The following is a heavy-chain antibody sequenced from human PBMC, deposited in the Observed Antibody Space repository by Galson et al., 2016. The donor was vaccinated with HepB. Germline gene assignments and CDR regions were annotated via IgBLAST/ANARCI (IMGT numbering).Heavy chain of an antibody. Sequence: SLRLSCAASGFTFSSYWMTWVRQAPGKGLEWVANIKQDGSEKNYVDSVKGRFTISRDNAKNLVYLQMNSLRAEDTAMYYCASAPAATESDYWGQGTLVTVSP. D-gene: IGHD6-25*01. J-gene: IGHJ4*02. CDR3: ASAPAATESDY. CDR1: GFTFSSYW. CDR2: IKQDGSEK. V-gene: IGHV3-7*01.